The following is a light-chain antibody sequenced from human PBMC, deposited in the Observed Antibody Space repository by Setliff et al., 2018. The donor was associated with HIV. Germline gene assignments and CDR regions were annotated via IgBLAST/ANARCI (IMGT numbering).Light chain of an antibody. CDR1: SSDVGGYNY. V-gene: IGLV2-14*03. J-gene: IGLJ2*01. CDR2: DVS. CDR3: ISFATGTTAFEI. Sequence: QSALTQPASVSGSPGQSITISCTGTSSDVGGYNYVSWYQQHPGKAPKLMIYDVSNRPSGVSNRFSGSKSGNTASLTISGLQAEDEADYYCISFATGTTAFEIFGGGT.